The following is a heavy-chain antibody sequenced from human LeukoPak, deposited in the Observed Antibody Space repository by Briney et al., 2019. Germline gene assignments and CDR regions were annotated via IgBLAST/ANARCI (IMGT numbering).Heavy chain of an antibody. J-gene: IGHJ6*02. Sequence: PGGSLRLSCAASGFTFSSYSMNWVRQAPGKGLEWVSSTSSSSSYIYYADSVKGRFTISRDNAKNSLYLQMNSLRAEDTAVYYCARDFYVDIVEDYGMDVWGQGTTVTVSS. V-gene: IGHV3-21*01. CDR2: TSSSSSYI. CDR1: GFTFSSYS. CDR3: ARDFYVDIVEDYGMDV. D-gene: IGHD5-12*01.